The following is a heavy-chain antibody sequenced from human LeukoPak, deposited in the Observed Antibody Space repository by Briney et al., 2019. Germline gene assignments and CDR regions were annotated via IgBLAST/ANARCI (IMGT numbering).Heavy chain of an antibody. CDR1: GGSISSYY. D-gene: IGHD3-3*01. J-gene: IGHJ5*02. CDR2: IYTSGST. V-gene: IGHV4-4*07. CDR3: TRGFTGGYYDFWSGYSTRSWFDP. Sequence: PSETLSLTCTVSGGSISSYYWSWIRQPAGKGLEWIGRIYTSGSTNYNPSLKSRVTMSVDTSKNQFSLKLSSVTAADTAVYYCTRGFTGGYYDFWSGYSTRSWFDPWGQGTLVTVSS.